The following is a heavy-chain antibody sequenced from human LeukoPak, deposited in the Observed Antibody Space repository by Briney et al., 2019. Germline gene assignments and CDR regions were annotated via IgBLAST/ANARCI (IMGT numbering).Heavy chain of an antibody. CDR2: IYYSGST. CDR3: ARSSGREYYYYYYYMDV. Sequence: RASETLSLTCTVSGGSISSYYWSWIRQPPGKGLEWIGYIYYSGSTNYNPSLKSRVTISVDTSKNQFSLKLSSVTAADTAVYYCARSSGREYYYYYYYMDVWGKGTTVTISS. J-gene: IGHJ6*03. V-gene: IGHV4-59*01. CDR1: GGSISSYY. D-gene: IGHD6-19*01.